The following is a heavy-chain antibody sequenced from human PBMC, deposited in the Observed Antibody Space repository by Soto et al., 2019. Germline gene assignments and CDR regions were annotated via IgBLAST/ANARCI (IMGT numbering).Heavy chain of an antibody. CDR2: IDGSGRNT. CDR3: AKDGGSVCSGGTCYFQAPDY. V-gene: IGHV3-23*01. J-gene: IGHJ4*02. Sequence: EVQLLESGGGLVQPGGFLRLSCAASGFTFSSYAMSWVRQAPGKGLEWVSGIDGSGRNTYYADSVKGRFTISRDNSKNTLSVQMDSLRVEDTALYYCAKDGGSVCSGGTCYFQAPDYWGQGTLVTVSS. CDR1: GFTFSSYA. D-gene: IGHD2-15*01.